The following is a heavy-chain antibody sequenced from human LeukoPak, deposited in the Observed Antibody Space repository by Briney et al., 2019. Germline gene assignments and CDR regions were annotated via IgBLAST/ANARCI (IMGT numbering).Heavy chain of an antibody. D-gene: IGHD2-21*02. Sequence: SETLSLTCAVYGGSFSGYYWSWIRQPPGKGLEWIGEINHSGSTNYNPSLKSRVTISVDTSKNQFSLKLSSVTAADTAVYYCARGGTNLISGGDYILGYYYGMDVWGQGTTVTVSS. V-gene: IGHV4-34*01. J-gene: IGHJ6*02. CDR3: ARGGTNLISGGDYILGYYYGMDV. CDR2: INHSGST. CDR1: GGSFSGYY.